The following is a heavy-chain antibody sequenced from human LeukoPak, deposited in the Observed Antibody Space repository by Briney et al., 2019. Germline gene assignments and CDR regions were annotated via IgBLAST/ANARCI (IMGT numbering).Heavy chain of an antibody. CDR1: GFTFDDYG. J-gene: IGHJ6*02. CDR3: ASFGYFYGSGRGAMDV. D-gene: IGHD3-10*01. CDR2: INWNGGST. Sequence: PGGSLRLSCAASGFTFDDYGMSWVRQDPGKGLERVSGINWNGGSTAYADSVKGRFTISRDNAKNSLYLQMNSLRAEDTALYYCASFGYFYGSGRGAMDVWGQGTTVTVSS. V-gene: IGHV3-20*04.